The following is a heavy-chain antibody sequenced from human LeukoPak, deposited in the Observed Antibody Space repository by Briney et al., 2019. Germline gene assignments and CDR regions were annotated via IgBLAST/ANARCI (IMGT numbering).Heavy chain of an antibody. CDR1: GCTFTSYD. J-gene: IGHJ6*03. Sequence: GASVKVSCKASGCTFTSYDINWVRQATGQGLEWMGWMNPNSGNTGYAQKFQGRVTMTRNTSISTAYMELSSLRSEDTAVYYCARGYSGSYWVNYYYYYYMDVWGKGTTVTVSS. V-gene: IGHV1-8*01. CDR2: MNPNSGNT. CDR3: ARGYSGSYWVNYYYYYYMDV. D-gene: IGHD1-26*01.